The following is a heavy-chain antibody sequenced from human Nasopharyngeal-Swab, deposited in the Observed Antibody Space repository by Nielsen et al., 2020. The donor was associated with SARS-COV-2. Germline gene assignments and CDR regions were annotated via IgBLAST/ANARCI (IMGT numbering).Heavy chain of an antibody. Sequence: GESLKISCAVSGFTFSSYSMNWVRQPPGKGLEWVSYISSGSSSSSTIYYADSVKGRFTISRDNAKNSLYLQMHSLRDEGTAVYYCARVGGAHYSDYWGQGTLVTVSS. V-gene: IGHV3-48*02. D-gene: IGHD1-26*01. CDR3: ARVGGAHYSDY. J-gene: IGHJ4*02. CDR2: ISSGSSSSSTI. CDR1: GFTFSSYS.